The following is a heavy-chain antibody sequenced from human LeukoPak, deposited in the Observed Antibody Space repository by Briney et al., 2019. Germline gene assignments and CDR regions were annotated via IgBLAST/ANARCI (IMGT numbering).Heavy chain of an antibody. J-gene: IGHJ3*02. CDR2: IYYSGST. V-gene: IGHV4-59*08. CDR1: GGFISSNY. Sequence: PSETLSLTCTVSGGFISSNYWSWIRQPPGKGLEWIGYIYYSGSTNYNPSLKSRVTISVDTSKNQFSLKLSSVTAADTAVYYCASGQRKDAFDIWGQGTMVTVSS. D-gene: IGHD1-1*01. CDR3: ASGQRKDAFDI.